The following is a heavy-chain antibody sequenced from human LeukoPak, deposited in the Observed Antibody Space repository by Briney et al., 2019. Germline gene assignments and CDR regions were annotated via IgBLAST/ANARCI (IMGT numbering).Heavy chain of an antibody. CDR2: ISSSSSYI. CDR3: VRGSYGAYDY. Sequence: GGSLRLSCAASGFTFSSYSMNWVRQAPGKGLEWVSSISSSSSYIYYADSVKGRFTISRDNAKYLLYLQMNSLRAEDTAVYYCVRGSYGAYDYWGQGSLVTVSS. V-gene: IGHV3-21*01. D-gene: IGHD4-17*01. CDR1: GFTFSSYS. J-gene: IGHJ4*02.